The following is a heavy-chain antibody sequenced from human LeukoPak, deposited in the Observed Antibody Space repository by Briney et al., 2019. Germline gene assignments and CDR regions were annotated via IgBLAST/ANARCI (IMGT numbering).Heavy chain of an antibody. CDR2: ISSSGSTI. J-gene: IGHJ6*02. CDR1: GFTFSDYY. Sequence: GGSLRLYCAASGFTFSDYYMRWLRQAPGKGLEWVSYISSSGSTIYYEDSVKGRFTIPRDNAKTSLYLQMNSLRAEDTAVYYCARGGGYCSSPSCYSGYYYGMDVWGQGTTVTVSS. V-gene: IGHV3-11*01. D-gene: IGHD2-2*01. CDR3: ARGGGYCSSPSCYSGYYYGMDV.